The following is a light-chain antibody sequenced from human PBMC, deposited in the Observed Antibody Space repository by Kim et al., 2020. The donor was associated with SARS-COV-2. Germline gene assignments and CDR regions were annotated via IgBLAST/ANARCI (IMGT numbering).Light chain of an antibody. CDR3: QQRGS. Sequence: GTLSLSPGDRATLSCRAGQGVSNYLAWYQQKPGQAPRLLIYEASKRAAGIPARFSGGGSGTDFTLTISRLEPGDSAVYFCQQRGSFGQGTRLEIK. CDR2: EAS. V-gene: IGKV3-11*01. J-gene: IGKJ5*01. CDR1: QGVSNY.